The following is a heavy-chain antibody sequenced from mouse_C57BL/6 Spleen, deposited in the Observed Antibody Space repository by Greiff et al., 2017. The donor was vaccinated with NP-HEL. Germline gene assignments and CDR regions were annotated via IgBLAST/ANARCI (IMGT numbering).Heavy chain of an antibody. Sequence: EVKVVESGGDLVKPGGSLKLSCAASGFTFSSYGMSWVRQTPDKRLEWVATISSGGSYTNYPDSVKGRFTISRDNAKNTLYLQMSSLKSEDTAMYYCARLYGSSHSYAMDYWGQGTSVTVSS. J-gene: IGHJ4*01. CDR3: ARLYGSSHSYAMDY. D-gene: IGHD1-1*01. V-gene: IGHV5-6*01. CDR1: GFTFSSYG. CDR2: ISSGGSYT.